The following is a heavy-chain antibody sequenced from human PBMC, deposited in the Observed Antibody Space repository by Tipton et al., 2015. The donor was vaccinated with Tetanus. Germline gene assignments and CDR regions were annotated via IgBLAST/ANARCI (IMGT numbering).Heavy chain of an antibody. Sequence: TLSLTCTVSGGSISTYHWNWIRQFPGKGLEWIGYIDYFGITKYNPSLKSRVAMSVDTSKNQMPLKLSPVTSADTAVFYCARTSGYLYSSYWGQGTLVPVSS. CDR1: GGSISTYH. J-gene: IGHJ1*01. CDR2: IDYFGIT. V-gene: IGHV4-59*01. CDR3: ARTSGYLYSSY. D-gene: IGHD3-3*01.